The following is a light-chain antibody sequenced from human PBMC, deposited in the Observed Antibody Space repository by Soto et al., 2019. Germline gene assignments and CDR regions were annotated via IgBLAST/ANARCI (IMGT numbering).Light chain of an antibody. CDR2: GAS. CDR1: QSVLYNSNNKNH. Sequence: DFVMTQAPDSLAVSLGERATINCKSSQSVLYNSNNKNHLGWFQQKPGHPPKLLIYGASFRPSGVPDRFSGSGSGTDFTLTISSLQAEDVAVYYCQHYGASPKYTFGQGTKLEIK. V-gene: IGKV4-1*01. CDR3: QHYGASPKYT. J-gene: IGKJ2*01.